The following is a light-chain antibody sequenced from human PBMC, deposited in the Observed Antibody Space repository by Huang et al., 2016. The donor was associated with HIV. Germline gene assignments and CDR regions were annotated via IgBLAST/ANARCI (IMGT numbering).Light chain of an antibody. CDR2: EAS. V-gene: IGKV2-29*03. J-gene: IGKJ1*01. Sequence: IVLTQTPLSLSVTPGQPASISCKSSQSLLHSDGRTYLSWYFQRPGQSPHLLSFEASRRFSGQPDRFSGSGSGTDFTLKISRVEADDVGIYYCMQGKEVPRTFGQGTKVDIK. CDR1: QSLLHSDGRTY. CDR3: MQGKEVPRT.